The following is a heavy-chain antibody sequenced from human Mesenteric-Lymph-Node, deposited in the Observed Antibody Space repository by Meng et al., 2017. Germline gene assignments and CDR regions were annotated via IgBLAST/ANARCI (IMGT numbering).Heavy chain of an antibody. CDR3: ARTYSYGWIAFDY. J-gene: IGHJ4*02. V-gene: IGHV1-2*06. Sequence: ASVKVSCKASGYTFTGYYMHWVRQAPGQGLEWMGRINPNSGDTSHAQKFQGRVTMTTDTSISTAYMELSRLTSDDTAIYYCARTYSYGWIAFDYWGQGTQVTVSS. D-gene: IGHD3-16*01. CDR2: INPNSGDT. CDR1: GYTFTGYY.